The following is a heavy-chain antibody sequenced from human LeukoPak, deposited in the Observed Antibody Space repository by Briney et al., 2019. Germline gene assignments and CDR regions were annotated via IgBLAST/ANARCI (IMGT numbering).Heavy chain of an antibody. Sequence: GGSLRLSCVASGFTFSDYSMHWVRQAPGKGLEWVSYIRSTGTTIYHGDSVKGRFTVSRDNAKNSLFLQMNSLRVEDTAVYYCARVGWGQQLARLDYWGQGTLVTVSS. V-gene: IGHV3-48*01. D-gene: IGHD6-13*01. CDR3: ARVGWGQQLARLDY. CDR1: GFTFSDYS. J-gene: IGHJ4*02. CDR2: IRSTGTTI.